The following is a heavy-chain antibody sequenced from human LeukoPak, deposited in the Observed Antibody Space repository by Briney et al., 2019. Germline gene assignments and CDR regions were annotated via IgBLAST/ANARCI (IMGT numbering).Heavy chain of an antibody. Sequence: SQTLSLNCTVSGGSISSGHYYWSWIRQPPGKGLEWIGYIYYSGSTYYNPSLKSRVTISVDTSKNQFSLKLSSVTAADTAVYYCARYRSYGVYYFDYWGQGTLVTVSS. CDR3: ARYRSYGVYYFDY. V-gene: IGHV4-30-4*01. J-gene: IGHJ4*02. CDR1: GGSISSGHYY. D-gene: IGHD5-18*01. CDR2: IYYSGST.